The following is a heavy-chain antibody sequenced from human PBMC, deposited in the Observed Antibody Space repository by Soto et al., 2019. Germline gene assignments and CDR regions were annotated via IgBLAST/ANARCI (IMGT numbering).Heavy chain of an antibody. CDR2: IIPIFGPA. CDR3: GRGSSWTKVEY. D-gene: IGHD2-15*01. Sequence: QVQLVQSGAEVKKPGSSVKVSCKASGGTVSNSAISWLRQAPGQGLEWMGGIIPIFGPAIYARKFRGRVTITADESTSTAYMELSTVRAEDTAVYYCGRGSSWTKVEYWGQGTLVTVSS. V-gene: IGHV1-69*01. CDR1: GGTVSNSA. J-gene: IGHJ4*02.